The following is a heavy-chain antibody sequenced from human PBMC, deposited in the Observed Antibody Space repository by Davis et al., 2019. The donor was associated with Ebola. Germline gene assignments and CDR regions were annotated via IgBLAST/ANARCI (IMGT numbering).Heavy chain of an antibody. D-gene: IGHD3-3*01. V-gene: IGHV1-69*10. CDR1: GGTFSSYA. Sequence: SVKVSCKASGGTFSSYAISWVRQAPGQGLEWMGGIIPILGIANYAQKFQGRVTITADESTSTAYMELSSLRSDDTAVYYCARDLIFGVARPSNWFDPWGQGTLVTVSS. J-gene: IGHJ5*02. CDR3: ARDLIFGVARPSNWFDP. CDR2: IIPILGIA.